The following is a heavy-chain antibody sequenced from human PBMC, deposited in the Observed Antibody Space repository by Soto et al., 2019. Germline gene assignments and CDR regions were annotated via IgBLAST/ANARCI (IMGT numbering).Heavy chain of an antibody. Sequence: QVQLVESGGGVVQPGRSLRLSCAASGFTFSSNGMHWVRQAPGKGLEWVSVMSNDGSHTSYADSAKGRFTSSRDKSKNTLYLQKNSMRAGDSGIYYYTKGCSSSSNCYIIDYWGQGALVTVSS. D-gene: IGHD2-15*01. CDR2: MSNDGSHT. V-gene: IGHV3-30*18. J-gene: IGHJ4*02. CDR3: TKGCSSSSNCYIIDY. CDR1: GFTFSSNG.